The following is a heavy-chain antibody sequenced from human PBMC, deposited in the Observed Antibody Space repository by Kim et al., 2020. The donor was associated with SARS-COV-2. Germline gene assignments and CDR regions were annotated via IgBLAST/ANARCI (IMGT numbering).Heavy chain of an antibody. CDR3: ARRRLQGQDAFDI. D-gene: IGHD6-25*01. J-gene: IGHJ3*02. V-gene: IGHV3-74*01. Sequence: SDADSWGGRFALSRDNRKGTLFLQMNTLKSEDTALYYCARRRLQGQDAFDIWGQGTMVTVSS.